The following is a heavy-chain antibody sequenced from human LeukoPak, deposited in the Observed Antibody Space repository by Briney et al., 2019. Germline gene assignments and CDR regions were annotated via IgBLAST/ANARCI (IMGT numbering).Heavy chain of an antibody. CDR1: GFTFSNAS. CDR2: IKSKTDGGTT. Sequence: GGSLRLSCAASGFTFSNASMSWVRQAPGKGLEWVGRIKSKTDGGTTDYAAPVKGRFTISRDDSKNTLYLQMNSLKTVDTAVYYCTTVSLQRYFDWLYLDYWGQGTLVTVSS. J-gene: IGHJ4*02. D-gene: IGHD3-9*01. CDR3: TTVSLQRYFDWLYLDY. V-gene: IGHV3-15*01.